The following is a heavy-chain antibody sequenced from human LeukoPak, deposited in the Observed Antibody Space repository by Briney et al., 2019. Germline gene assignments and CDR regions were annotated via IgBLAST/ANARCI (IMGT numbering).Heavy chain of an antibody. CDR1: GGTFSSYA. J-gene: IGHJ4*02. D-gene: IGHD3-16*01. V-gene: IGHV1-8*02. CDR2: MNPNSGNT. Sequence: GASVKVSCKASGGTFSSYAIRWVRQAPGQGLEWMGWMNPNSGNTGYAQKFQGRVTMTRNTSISTAYMELSSLRSEDTAVYYCAREELGSYEDYWGQGTLVTVSS. CDR3: AREELGSYEDY.